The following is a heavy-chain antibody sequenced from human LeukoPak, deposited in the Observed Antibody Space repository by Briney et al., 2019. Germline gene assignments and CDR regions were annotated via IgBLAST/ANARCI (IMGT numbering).Heavy chain of an antibody. V-gene: IGHV3-48*01. CDR3: ARDRVSGWYSGLYYFDS. Sequence: GGSLRLSCAASGFTFSSYNMNWVRQAPGKGLEWVSFISSSSSSIYYAASVKGRFTISRDNVQNSPYLQMNSLRTEDTAVYFCARDRVSGWYSGLYYFDSWGQGTRVTVSP. D-gene: IGHD6-19*01. CDR2: ISSSSSSI. J-gene: IGHJ4*02. CDR1: GFTFSSYN.